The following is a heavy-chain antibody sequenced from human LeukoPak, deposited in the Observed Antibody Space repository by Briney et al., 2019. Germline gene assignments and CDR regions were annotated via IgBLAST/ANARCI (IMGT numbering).Heavy chain of an antibody. J-gene: IGHJ5*02. CDR3: AGGCSGGSCYRNWFDT. V-gene: IGHV1-18*01. Sequence: ASVKVSCKASGYTFTSYGISWVRQAPGQGLEWMGWISAYNGNTNYAQKLQGRVTMTTDTSTSTAYMELRSLRSDDTAVYYCAGGCSGGSCYRNWFDTWGQGTLVTVSS. CDR1: GYTFTSYG. CDR2: ISAYNGNT. D-gene: IGHD2-15*01.